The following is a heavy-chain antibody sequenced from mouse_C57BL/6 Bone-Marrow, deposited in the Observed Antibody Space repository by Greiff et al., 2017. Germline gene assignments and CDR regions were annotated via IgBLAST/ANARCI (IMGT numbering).Heavy chain of an antibody. Sequence: QVQLQQSGAELVRPGTSVKVSCKASGYAFTNYLIEWVKQRPGQGLEWIGVINPGSGGTNYNEKFKGKATLTADKSSSTAYMQHSSLTSEDSAVYFCERGGITTVGASYYYAMDYWGQGTSVTVSS. J-gene: IGHJ4*01. V-gene: IGHV1-54*01. CDR1: GYAFTNYL. CDR2: INPGSGGT. D-gene: IGHD1-1*01. CDR3: ERGGITTVGASYYYAMDY.